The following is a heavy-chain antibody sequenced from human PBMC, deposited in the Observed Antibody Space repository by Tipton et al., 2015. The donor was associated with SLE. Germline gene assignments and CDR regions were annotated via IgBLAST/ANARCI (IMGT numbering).Heavy chain of an antibody. Sequence: SLRLSCAASGFPFSSYGMTWVRQAPGKGLEWVSSISGSGGGTYYADSVKGRFTISRDNSKNTLYLQMNSLNAEDTAEYYCARPGVIVAAPRMWYFDVWGRGTLVTVSS. CDR3: ARPGVIVAAPRMWYFDV. CDR1: GFPFSSYG. J-gene: IGHJ2*01. CDR2: ISGSGGGT. V-gene: IGHV3-23*01. D-gene: IGHD2-15*01.